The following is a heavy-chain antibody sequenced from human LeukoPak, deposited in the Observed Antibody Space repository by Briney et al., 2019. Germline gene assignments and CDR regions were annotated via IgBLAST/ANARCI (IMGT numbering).Heavy chain of an antibody. Sequence: GGSLRLSCAASGFTFSSYSMNWVRQAPGKGLEWVSFISSSSSYIYYADSVKGRFTISRDNAKNLLYLQMNSLRAEDTAVYYCARDDYGDLYYFDYWGQGTLVTVSS. CDR3: ARDDYGDLYYFDY. CDR1: GFTFSSYS. J-gene: IGHJ4*02. CDR2: ISSSSSYI. V-gene: IGHV3-21*06. D-gene: IGHD4-17*01.